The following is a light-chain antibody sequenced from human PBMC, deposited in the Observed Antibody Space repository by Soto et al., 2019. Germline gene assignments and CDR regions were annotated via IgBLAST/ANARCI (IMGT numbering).Light chain of an antibody. J-gene: IGKJ2*02. CDR1: QSVSSN. V-gene: IGKV3-15*01. CDR2: GAS. CDR3: QQYNNWPGT. Sequence: ETVMTQSPDTLSVSPGERATLSCRASQSVSSNLAWYQQKPGQAPRLLIYGASTRATGIPAKFSGSGSGTEFTLTISSLQSEDFAVYYCQQYNNWPGTFGQGTKLEIK.